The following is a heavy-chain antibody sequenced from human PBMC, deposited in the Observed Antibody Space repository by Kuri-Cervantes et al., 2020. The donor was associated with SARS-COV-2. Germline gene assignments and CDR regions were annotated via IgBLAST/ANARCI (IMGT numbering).Heavy chain of an antibody. V-gene: IGHV4-4*02. CDR2: INHSGST. CDR1: GGSISSSNW. Sequence: SETLSLTCAVSGGSISSSNWWSWVRQPPGKGLEWIGEINHSGSTNYNPSLKSRVTISVDTSKNQFSLKLSSVTAADTAVYYCARGYSSSSDYDYWGQGTLVTVSS. CDR3: ARGYSSSSDYDY. J-gene: IGHJ4*02. D-gene: IGHD6-6*01.